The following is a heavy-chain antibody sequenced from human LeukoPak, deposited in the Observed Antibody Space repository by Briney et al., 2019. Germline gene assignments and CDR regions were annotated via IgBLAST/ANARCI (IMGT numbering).Heavy chain of an antibody. Sequence: GRSLRLSCAASGFTFDDYAMHWVRQAPGKGLEWVSGISWNSGSIGYADSVKGRFTIFRDNAKNSLYLQMNSLRAEDTALYCCVPLVTNIDYWGQGTLVTVSS. CDR1: GFTFDDYA. V-gene: IGHV3-9*01. D-gene: IGHD3-9*01. CDR2: ISWNSGSI. CDR3: VPLVTNIDY. J-gene: IGHJ4*02.